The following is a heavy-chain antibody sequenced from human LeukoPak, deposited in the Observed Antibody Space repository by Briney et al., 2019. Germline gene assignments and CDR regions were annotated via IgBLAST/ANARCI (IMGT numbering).Heavy chain of an antibody. CDR1: GYTFTGYY. D-gene: IGHD6-6*01. CDR3: ARDIGIAARPRSAFDI. CDR2: INPNSGGT. V-gene: IGHV1-2*02. J-gene: IGHJ3*02. Sequence: GASVKVSCKASGYTFTGYYMHWVRQAPGQGLEWMGWINPNSGGTNYAQKFQGRVTMTRDTSISTAYMELNWLRSDDTAVYYCARDIGIAARPRSAFDIWGQGTMVTVSS.